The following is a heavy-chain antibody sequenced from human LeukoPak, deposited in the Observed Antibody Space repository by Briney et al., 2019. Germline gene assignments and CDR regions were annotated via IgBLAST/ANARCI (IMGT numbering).Heavy chain of an antibody. Sequence: GGSLRLSCAASGFTFSSYAMSWVRQAPGKGLEWVSGISGPGGSTYYADSVKGRFTISRDNSKNTLYLQMNSLRAEDTAVYYCAKGLTYNYAYQFDYWGQGTPVTVSS. V-gene: IGHV3-23*01. CDR2: ISGPGGST. CDR1: GFTFSSYA. D-gene: IGHD5-18*01. CDR3: AKGLTYNYAYQFDY. J-gene: IGHJ4*02.